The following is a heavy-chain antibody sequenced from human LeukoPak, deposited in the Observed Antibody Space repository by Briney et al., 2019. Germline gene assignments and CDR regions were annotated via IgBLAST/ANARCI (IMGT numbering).Heavy chain of an antibody. CDR1: GDSVSSRSAA. CDR3: ARAPLVAISYRETFFYYYYMDV. V-gene: IGHV6-1*01. J-gene: IGHJ6*03. CDR2: TYCRSKCYN. Sequence: SRTISLTCAISGDSVSSRSAAWNWIRQSPSRGLEWLGRTYCRSKCYNDYAVSVKSRITINPDTSKNQFSLHLNSVTPEDTAVYYCARAPLVAISYRETFFYYYYMDVWGKGTTVTVSS. D-gene: IGHD2-8*02.